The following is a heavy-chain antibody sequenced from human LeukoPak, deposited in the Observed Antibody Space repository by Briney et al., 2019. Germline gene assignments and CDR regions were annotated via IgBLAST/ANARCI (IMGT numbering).Heavy chain of an antibody. Sequence: GGSLRLSCAASGFTFSSYSMNWVRQAPGKGLEWVSAISGSGGSTYYADSVKGRFTISRDNSKNTLYLQMNSLRAEDTAVYYCAKAVYYYDSDYWGQGTLVTVSS. CDR2: ISGSGGST. CDR3: AKAVYYYDSDY. V-gene: IGHV3-23*01. CDR1: GFTFSSYS. J-gene: IGHJ4*02. D-gene: IGHD3-22*01.